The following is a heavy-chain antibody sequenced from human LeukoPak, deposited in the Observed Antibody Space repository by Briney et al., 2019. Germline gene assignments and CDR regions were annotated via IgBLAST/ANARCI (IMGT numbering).Heavy chain of an antibody. CDR2: ISSSSSYT. D-gene: IGHD2-2*01. CDR1: GFTFSDSD. CDR3: ERGDCSSASCYGYYYYYGMDV. Sequence: PGGSLRLSCAASGFTFSDSDMSWIRQAPGKGLEWVSYISSSSSYTNYADSVKGRFTISRDNAKNSLYLQMNSLRAEDTAVYYCERGDCSSASCYGYYYYYGMDVWGQGTTVTVSS. V-gene: IGHV3-11*06. J-gene: IGHJ6*02.